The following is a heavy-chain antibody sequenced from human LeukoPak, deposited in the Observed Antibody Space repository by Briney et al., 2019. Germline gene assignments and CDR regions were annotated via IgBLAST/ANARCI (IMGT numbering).Heavy chain of an antibody. Sequence: ASVTVSCTASGYTFTSYDINWVRQAPGQGLEWMGWMNPNSGNTGYAQKFQGRVTITRNTSISTAYMELSSLRSEDTAVYYCARGGAYYDGSGSYYFRYMDVWGKGTTVTVSS. J-gene: IGHJ6*03. CDR3: ARGGAYYDGSGSYYFRYMDV. D-gene: IGHD3-10*01. CDR1: GYTFTSYD. CDR2: MNPNSGNT. V-gene: IGHV1-8*03.